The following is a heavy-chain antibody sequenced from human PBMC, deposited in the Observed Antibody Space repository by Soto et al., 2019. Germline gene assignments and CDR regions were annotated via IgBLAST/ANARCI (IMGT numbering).Heavy chain of an antibody. V-gene: IGHV3-23*01. Sequence: GKGLEWVSAISVSGGSTYYADSVNGRFTISRDNSKNTLYLQMNSLRAEDTAVYFFSQAEASRRCRSTVSAFLLNRSSDL. CDR2: ISVSGGST. CDR3: SQAEASRRCRSTVSAFLLNRSSDL. D-gene: IGHD6-13*01. J-gene: IGHJ2*01.